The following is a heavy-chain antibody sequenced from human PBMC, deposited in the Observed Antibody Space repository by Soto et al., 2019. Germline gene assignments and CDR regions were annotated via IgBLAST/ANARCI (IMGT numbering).Heavy chain of an antibody. D-gene: IGHD2-21*02. J-gene: IGHJ1*01. CDR2: INHSGST. Sequence: QVPLQQWGAGLLKPSETLSLTCAVYGGSFSGYYWSWIRQPPGKGLEWIGEINHSGSTNYNPSLKSRVTISVDTSKNQFSLKLSSVTAADTAVYYCARAGAVVTDIRGVFQHWGQGTMVTVSS. CDR3: ARAGAVVTDIRGVFQH. CDR1: GGSFSGYY. V-gene: IGHV4-34*01.